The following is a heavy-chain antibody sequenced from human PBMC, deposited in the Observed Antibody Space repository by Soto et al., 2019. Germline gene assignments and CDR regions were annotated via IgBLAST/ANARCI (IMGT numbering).Heavy chain of an antibody. V-gene: IGHV2-26*04. Sequence: QVTVKESGPVLVKPTETLTLTCTVSGFSLSNAGLGVSWIRQPPGQALEWLAHIFSNDVKSYSTSLKSRLTFSKDTTKSQMDLTMTNMDPIDTATYYCASTYSTSCYWFDPWGQGTLVTVSS. J-gene: IGHJ5*02. CDR1: GFSLSNAGLG. CDR3: ASTYSTSCYWFDP. CDR2: IFSNDVK. D-gene: IGHD6-13*01.